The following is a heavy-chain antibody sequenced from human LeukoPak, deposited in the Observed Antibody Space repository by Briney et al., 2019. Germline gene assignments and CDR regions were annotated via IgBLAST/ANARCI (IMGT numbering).Heavy chain of an antibody. V-gene: IGHV3-23*01. Sequence: GGSLRLSCAASGFTLSSFWMSWVRQAPGKGLEWVSAISGSGGSTYYADSVKGRFTISRDNSKNTLYLQMNSLRAEDTAVYYCAKRPQDCTNGVCAGDYWGQGTLVAVSS. CDR1: GFTLSSFW. CDR3: AKRPQDCTNGVCAGDY. CDR2: ISGSGGST. D-gene: IGHD2-8*01. J-gene: IGHJ4*02.